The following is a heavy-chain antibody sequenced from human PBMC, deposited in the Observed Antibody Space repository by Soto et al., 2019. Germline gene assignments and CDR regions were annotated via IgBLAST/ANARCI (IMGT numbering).Heavy chain of an antibody. J-gene: IGHJ5*02. CDR3: ARVTLKAGNWFDP. CDR2: INPNSRGT. CDR1: GYTFTDYF. Sequence: ASVKVSCKASGYTFTDYFIHWVRQAPGQGFEWMGWINPNSRGTNYAQKFQGRVTMTRDTSNSTAYMELRGLTSDDTAVYYCARVTLKAGNWFDPRGQGTLVTVSS. V-gene: IGHV1-2*02.